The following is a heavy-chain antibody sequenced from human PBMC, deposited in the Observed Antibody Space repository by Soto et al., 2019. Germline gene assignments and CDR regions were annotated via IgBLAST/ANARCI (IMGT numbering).Heavy chain of an antibody. CDR3: ASPWTNPRPTGNYYGMDV. CDR1: GGTFSSYA. D-gene: IGHD1-1*01. J-gene: IGHJ6*01. Sequence: SVKVSCKASGGTFSSYAISWVRQAPGQGLEWMGGIIPIFGTANYAQKFQGRVTITADKSTSKAYMELSSLRSEDKAVYYCASPWTNPRPTGNYYGMDVWGQATTVTFSS. V-gene: IGHV1-69*06. CDR2: IIPIFGTA.